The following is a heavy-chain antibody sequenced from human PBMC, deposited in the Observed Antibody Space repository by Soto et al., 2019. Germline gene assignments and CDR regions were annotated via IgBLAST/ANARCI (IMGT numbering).Heavy chain of an antibody. CDR2: ISGSGGST. CDR1: GFTFSSYA. D-gene: IGHD3-3*01. CDR3: AKVRLWSGSNDAFDI. V-gene: IGHV3-23*01. Sequence: PGGSLRLSCAASGFTFSSYAMSWVRQAPGKGLGWFSAISGSGGSTYYADSVKGRFTISRDNSKNTLYLQMNSLRAEDTAVYYCAKVRLWSGSNDAFDIWGQGTMVTVSS. J-gene: IGHJ3*02.